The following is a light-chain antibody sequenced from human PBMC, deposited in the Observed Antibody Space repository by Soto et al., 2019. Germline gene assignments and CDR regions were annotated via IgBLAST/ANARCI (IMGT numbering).Light chain of an antibody. Sequence: EIVLTQSPGTLSLSPGERATLSCRASQRVSSSYLAWYQQKPGQAPWLLIYGASSRATGIPDRFSGSGSGTDFTLTISRLEPEDFAVYYCQQYGSSRTFGQGTKVEIK. CDR1: QRVSSSY. CDR2: GAS. CDR3: QQYGSSRT. J-gene: IGKJ1*01. V-gene: IGKV3-20*01.